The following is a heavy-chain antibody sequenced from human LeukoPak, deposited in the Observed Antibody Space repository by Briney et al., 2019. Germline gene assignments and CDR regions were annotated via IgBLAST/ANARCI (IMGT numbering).Heavy chain of an antibody. J-gene: IGHJ4*02. D-gene: IGHD6-19*01. V-gene: IGHV3-11*01. CDR3: ARPGGSGWSLDY. CDR2: ITSTGSTI. CDR1: RFTFSDYY. Sequence: GGSLRLSCAASRFTFSDYYMSWIRQAPGKGLEWVSYITSTGSTINYADSVKGRFTISRDNAKPSPYLQMNSPSAEDTAGYYCARPGGSGWSLDYWGPGTLVTVSS.